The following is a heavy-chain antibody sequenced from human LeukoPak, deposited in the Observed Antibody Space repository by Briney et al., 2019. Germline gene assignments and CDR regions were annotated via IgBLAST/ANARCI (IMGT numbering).Heavy chain of an antibody. Sequence: HTGGSLRLSCAASGFTFSSYGMHWVRQAPGKGLEWVAVISYDGSNKYYADSVKGRFTISRDNSKNTLYLQMNSLRAEDTAVYYCARGSGIVGATAGYWGQGTLVTVSS. CDR3: ARGSGIVGATAGY. D-gene: IGHD1-26*01. J-gene: IGHJ4*02. V-gene: IGHV3-30*03. CDR2: ISYDGSNK. CDR1: GFTFSSYG.